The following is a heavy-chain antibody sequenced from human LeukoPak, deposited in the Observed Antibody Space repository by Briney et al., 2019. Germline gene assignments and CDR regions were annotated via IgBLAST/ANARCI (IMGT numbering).Heavy chain of an antibody. Sequence: GGSLSLSCAASGFVFSASYMSWVRKAPGKGLEWVATIKPDGSEKYHVDSVSGRFTISRDNTNDSLVLQMNSLRVDDTAVYYCVRGGTYWTVSWGQGTLVNVS. V-gene: IGHV3-7*01. CDR3: VRGGTYWTVS. J-gene: IGHJ5*01. CDR2: IKPDGSEK. CDR1: GFVFSASY.